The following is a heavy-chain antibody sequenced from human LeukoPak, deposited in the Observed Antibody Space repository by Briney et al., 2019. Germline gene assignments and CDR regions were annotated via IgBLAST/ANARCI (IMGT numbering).Heavy chain of an antibody. J-gene: IGHJ4*02. CDR3: ASEEVVVDRVFDY. V-gene: IGHV3-21*01. CDR1: GFTFSSYS. CDR2: ISSSSSYI. D-gene: IGHD2-15*01. Sequence: GGSLRLSCAASGFTFSSYSMNWVRQAPGKGLEWVSSISSSSSYIYYADSVKGRFTISRDNAKNSLYLQMNSLRAEDTAVYYCASEEVVVDRVFDYWGQGTLVTVSS.